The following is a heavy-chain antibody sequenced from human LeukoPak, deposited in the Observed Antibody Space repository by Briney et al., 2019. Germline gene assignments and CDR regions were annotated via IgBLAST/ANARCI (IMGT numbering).Heavy chain of an antibody. CDR3: ARSNYYTVDV. Sequence: GGSLRLSCAASGFTFSSHSMNWVRRAPGKGLEWVSYISSSSSTIYYADSVKGRFTISRDNAKNSLYLQMNSLRADDTAVYYCARSNYYTVDVWGQGTAVTVSS. J-gene: IGHJ6*02. V-gene: IGHV3-48*01. CDR1: GFTFSSHS. CDR2: ISSSSSTI.